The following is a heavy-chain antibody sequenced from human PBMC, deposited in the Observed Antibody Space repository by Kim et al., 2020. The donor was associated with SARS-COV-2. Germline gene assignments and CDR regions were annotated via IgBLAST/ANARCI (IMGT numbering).Heavy chain of an antibody. D-gene: IGHD2-15*01. CDR2: ISSSGSTI. CDR1: GFTFSDYY. CDR3: ARDVRRYCSGGSCYVDYYYYYYYVMDV. J-gene: IGHJ6*04. Sequence: GGSLRLSCAASGFTFSDYYMSWIRQAPGKGLEWVSYISSSGSTIYYADSVKGRFTISRDNAKNSLYLQMNSLRAEDTAVYYCARDVRRYCSGGSCYVDYYYYYYYVMDVWGKGTTVTVSS. V-gene: IGHV3-11*04.